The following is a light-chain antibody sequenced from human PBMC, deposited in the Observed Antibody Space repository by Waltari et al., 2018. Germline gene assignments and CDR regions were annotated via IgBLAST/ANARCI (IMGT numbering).Light chain of an antibody. Sequence: ELGLTQSPGTLSLSPGARATLSCRASQSVSSSYLAWYQQKPGQAPRLLIYGASSRATGIPDRFSGSGSGTDFTLTISRLEPEDFAVYYCQQYGSSPPLTFGGGTKVEIK. CDR1: QSVSSSY. V-gene: IGKV3-20*01. CDR3: QQYGSSPPLT. CDR2: GAS. J-gene: IGKJ4*01.